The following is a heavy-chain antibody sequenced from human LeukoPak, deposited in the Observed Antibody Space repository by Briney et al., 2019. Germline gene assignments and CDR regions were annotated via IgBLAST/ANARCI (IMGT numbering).Heavy chain of an antibody. D-gene: IGHD2-15*01. CDR3: GRNSCPSGSCYDNRGYFDY. CDR1: GGSISSSSYY. V-gene: IGHV4-39*07. Sequence: SETLSLTCTVSGGSISSSSYYWGWIRQPPGKGLEWIGSIYYSGSTYYNPSLKSRVTISVDTSKNQFSLKLSSVTAADTAVYYCGRNSCPSGSCYDNRGYFDYWGQGTLVTVSS. J-gene: IGHJ4*02. CDR2: IYYSGST.